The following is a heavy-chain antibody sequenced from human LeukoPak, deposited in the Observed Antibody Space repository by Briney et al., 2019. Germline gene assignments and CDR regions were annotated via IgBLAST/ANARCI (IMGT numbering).Heavy chain of an antibody. Sequence: GGSLRLSCAASGFTFSSYSMNWVRQAPGKGLEWVSYISSSGSTIYYADSVKGRFTISRDNAKNSLYLQMNSLRAEDTAVYYCGTAMVLGGHFDYWGQGTLVTVSS. CDR3: GTAMVLGGHFDY. CDR2: ISSSGSTI. J-gene: IGHJ4*02. V-gene: IGHV3-48*04. D-gene: IGHD5-18*01. CDR1: GFTFSSYS.